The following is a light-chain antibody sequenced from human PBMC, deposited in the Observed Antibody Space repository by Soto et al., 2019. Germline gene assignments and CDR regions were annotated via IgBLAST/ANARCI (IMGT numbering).Light chain of an antibody. Sequence: DIQMTQSPSSLSASVGDRVTITCRASQTISNYLNWYQQKPGKAPRLLIYAASTLHSGVPSRFGGSGSGTDFSLTITSLQPEDFATYYCQQSYNSPRTFGQGTKVEIK. CDR3: QQSYNSPRT. J-gene: IGKJ1*01. CDR2: AAS. V-gene: IGKV1-39*01. CDR1: QTISNY.